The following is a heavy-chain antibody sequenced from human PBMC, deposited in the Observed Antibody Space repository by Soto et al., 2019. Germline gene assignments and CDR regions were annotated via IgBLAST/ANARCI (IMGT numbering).Heavy chain of an antibody. V-gene: IGHV1-69*13. CDR3: ARDEYSSSGPFDY. CDR1: GGTFSSYA. Sequence: SVKVSCKASGGTFSSYAISWVRQAPGQGLEWMGGIIPIFGTANYAQKFQGRVTITADEFTSTAYMELSSLRSEDTAVYYCARDEYSSSGPFDYWGQGTLVTVSS. D-gene: IGHD6-6*01. CDR2: IIPIFGTA. J-gene: IGHJ4*02.